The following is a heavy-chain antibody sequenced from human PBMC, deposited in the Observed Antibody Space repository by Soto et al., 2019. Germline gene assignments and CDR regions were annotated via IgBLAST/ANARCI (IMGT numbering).Heavy chain of an antibody. V-gene: IGHV3-73*02. CDR2: IRSKVNTYAT. J-gene: IGHJ4*02. D-gene: IGHD5-18*01. Sequence: EVQLVESGGGLVQPGGSLKLSCAASGFTFSDSAMHWVRQASGKGLEWVGRIRSKVNTYATAYAASVKGRFTISRDDSMNTADLQMNSLKTEDTAVYYCTRRRDWTAMDPLDYWGQGTLVTVSS. CDR3: TRRRDWTAMDPLDY. CDR1: GFTFSDSA.